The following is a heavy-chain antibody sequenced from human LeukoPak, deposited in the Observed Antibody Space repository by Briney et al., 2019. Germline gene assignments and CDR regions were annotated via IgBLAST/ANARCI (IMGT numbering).Heavy chain of an antibody. CDR2: IKQDGSEK. V-gene: IGHV3-7*01. J-gene: IGHJ4*02. D-gene: IGHD2-2*01. CDR1: GFTFSSYW. Sequence: PGGSLRLSCAASGFTFSSYWMSWVRQAPGKGLEWVANIKQDGSEKYYVDSVRGRFTISRDNAKNSLYLQMSSLRAEDTAVYYCATGVAAMDYWGQGTLVTVSS. CDR3: ATGVAAMDY.